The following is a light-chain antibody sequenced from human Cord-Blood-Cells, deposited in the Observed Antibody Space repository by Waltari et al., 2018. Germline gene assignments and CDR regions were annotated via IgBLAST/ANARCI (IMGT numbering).Light chain of an antibody. V-gene: IGLV2-11*01. CDR1: SSDVGGYHY. CDR2: DVS. CDR3: CSYAGSYFL. Sequence: QSALTQPRSVSGSPGQSVTISCTGTSSDVGGYHYVSWYQQHPGKAPKLMIYDVSKRPSGVPDRFSGSKSGNRASLTISGLQAEDEADYYCCSYAGSYFLFGGGTKLTVL. J-gene: IGLJ2*01.